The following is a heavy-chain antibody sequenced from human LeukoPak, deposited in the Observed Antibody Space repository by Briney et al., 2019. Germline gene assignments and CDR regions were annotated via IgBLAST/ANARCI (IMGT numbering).Heavy chain of an antibody. CDR3: ARHMTTAVSTMGYYYGMDV. J-gene: IGHJ6*02. CDR2: IIPIFGTA. V-gene: IGHV1-69*01. CDR1: GGTFSRCA. Sequence: GSSVTVSCKTSGGTFSRCALSWVRQAPGQGLEWMGGIIPIFGTADYAQKFQGRVTITADESTSTAYMELSNLKSEDTAVYYCARHMTTAVSTMGYYYGMDVWGQGTTVTVSS. D-gene: IGHD4-23*01.